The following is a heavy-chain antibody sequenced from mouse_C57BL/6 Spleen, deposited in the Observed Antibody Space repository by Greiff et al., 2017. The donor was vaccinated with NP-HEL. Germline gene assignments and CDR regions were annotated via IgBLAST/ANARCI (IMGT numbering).Heavy chain of an antibody. D-gene: IGHD1-1*01. J-gene: IGHJ4*01. V-gene: IGHV5-17*01. CDR2: ISSGSSTI. Sequence: EVNVVESGGGLVKPGGSLKLSCAASGFTFSDYGMHWVRQAPEKGLEWVAYISSGSSTIYYADTVKGRFTISRDNAKNTLFLQMTSLRSEDTAMYYCAKRRSYYAMDYWGQGASVTVSS. CDR3: AKRRSYYAMDY. CDR1: GFTFSDYG.